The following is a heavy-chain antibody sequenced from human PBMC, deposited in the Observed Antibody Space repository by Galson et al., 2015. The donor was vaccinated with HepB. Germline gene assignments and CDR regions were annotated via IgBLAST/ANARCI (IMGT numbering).Heavy chain of an antibody. Sequence: CAISGDSVSSRTASWNWIRQSPSRGLEWLGRTYYRSQWYSEYSASVRGRMTISPDTSENQFSLHLSSVTTEDTAIYFCARAWTSRPSTRQTDHFDYWGQGTLVTVSS. CDR3: ARAWTSRPSTRQTDHFDY. CDR1: GDSVSSRTAS. CDR2: TYYRSQWYS. D-gene: IGHD1-1*01. J-gene: IGHJ4*02. V-gene: IGHV6-1*01.